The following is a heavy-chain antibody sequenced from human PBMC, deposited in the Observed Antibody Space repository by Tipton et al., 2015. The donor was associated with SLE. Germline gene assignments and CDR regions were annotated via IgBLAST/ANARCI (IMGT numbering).Heavy chain of an antibody. CDR2: IYYSGST. Sequence: TLSLTCTVSGGSISSSSYYWGWIRQPPGKGLEWIGSIYYSGSTHYNPSLKSRVTISVDTSKNQFSLKLSSVTAADTAVYYCARGQLLWFGEFRWFDPWGQGTLVTVSS. CDR3: ARGQLLWFGEFRWFDP. D-gene: IGHD3-10*01. CDR1: GGSISSSSYY. V-gene: IGHV4-39*07. J-gene: IGHJ5*02.